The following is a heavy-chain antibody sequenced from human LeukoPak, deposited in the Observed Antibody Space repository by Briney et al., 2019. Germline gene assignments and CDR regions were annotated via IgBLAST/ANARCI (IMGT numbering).Heavy chain of an antibody. CDR2: IYYSGST. J-gene: IGHJ4*02. CDR3: ARESGERDILPFDY. D-gene: IGHD1-26*01. V-gene: IGHV4-30-4*08. Sequence: SETLPLTCTVSGGSISSGDYYWSWIRQPPGKGLEWIGYIYYSGSTYYNPSLKSRVTISVDTSKNQFSLKLSSVTAADTAVYYCARESGERDILPFDYWGQGTLVTVSS. CDR1: GGSISSGDYY.